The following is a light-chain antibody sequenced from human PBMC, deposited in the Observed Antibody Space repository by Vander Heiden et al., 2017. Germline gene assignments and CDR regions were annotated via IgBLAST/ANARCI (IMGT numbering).Light chain of an antibody. CDR1: SLRNYY. J-gene: IGLJ2*01. V-gene: IGLV3-19*01. CDR3: NSRDSSGDHV. Sequence: SSLLTLDPALSFPLGQTDRITCRGDSLRNYYPSWYQQKPGQAPLLVFYGKSTRPSGIPGRFSGSSSGDTASLIIHGSQAEDEADYYCNSRDSSGDHVFGGGTKLTVL. CDR2: GKS.